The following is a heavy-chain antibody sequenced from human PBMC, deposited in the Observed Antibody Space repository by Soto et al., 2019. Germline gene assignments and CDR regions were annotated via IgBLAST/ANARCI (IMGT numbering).Heavy chain of an antibody. CDR1: GCSFSSYA. Sequence: QVQLVQSGAEVKKPGSSVKVSCKASGCSFSSYAISWVRQAPVQGLEWMGGIIPIFGAPTYAQKFQGRVTIIADKSTSTAYMELSSLRSEDTALYYCARAGPVSGHHAFDIGGQGTLVTVSS. V-gene: IGHV1-69*06. CDR3: ARAGPVSGHHAFDI. J-gene: IGHJ3*02. CDR2: IIPIFGAP. D-gene: IGHD6-19*01.